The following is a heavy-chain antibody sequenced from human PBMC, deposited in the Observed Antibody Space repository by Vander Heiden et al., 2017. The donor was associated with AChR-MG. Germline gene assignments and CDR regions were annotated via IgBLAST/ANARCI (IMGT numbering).Heavy chain of an antibody. CDR1: GFTFSSYE. D-gene: IGHD3-10*01. CDR3: ARDRRFSEWRYFDY. CDR2: SSTRGSST. Sequence: EVQLVESGGGLVQPGGSLRLSCAASGFTFSSYEMNWFRQAPGRGLEWVSYSSTRGSSTLYADAVNGRFTISRDNAKNSLYLHMNSLRAEDTAVYYCARDRRFSEWRYFDYWGQGTLVTVSS. J-gene: IGHJ4*02. V-gene: IGHV3-48*03.